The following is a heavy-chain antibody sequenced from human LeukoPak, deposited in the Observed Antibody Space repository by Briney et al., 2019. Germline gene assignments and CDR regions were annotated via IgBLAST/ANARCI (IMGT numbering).Heavy chain of an antibody. CDR2: INPNSGGT. CDR3: AREGIVVPAAGFDY. D-gene: IGHD2-2*01. CDR1: GYTFTSYD. Sequence: ASVKVSCKASGYTFTSYDINWVRQATGQGLEWMGWINPNSGGTNYAQKFQGWVTMTRDTSISTAYMELSRLRSDDTAVYYCAREGIVVPAAGFDYWGQGTLVTVSS. J-gene: IGHJ4*02. V-gene: IGHV1-2*04.